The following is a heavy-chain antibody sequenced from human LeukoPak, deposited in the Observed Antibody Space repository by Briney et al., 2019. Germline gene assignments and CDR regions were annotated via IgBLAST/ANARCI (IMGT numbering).Heavy chain of an antibody. CDR2: IIGSSGTT. Sequence: GGSLRLSCVASGFSFNNYAMNWVRQAPGKGLEWVSLIIGSSGTTFYADSVKGRFTISRDKSKSTLYLQMNSLRAEDTAVYYCAREFGSVDLWGQGTLVTVSS. CDR3: AREFGSVDL. V-gene: IGHV3-23*01. CDR1: GFSFNNYA. D-gene: IGHD2-15*01. J-gene: IGHJ5*02.